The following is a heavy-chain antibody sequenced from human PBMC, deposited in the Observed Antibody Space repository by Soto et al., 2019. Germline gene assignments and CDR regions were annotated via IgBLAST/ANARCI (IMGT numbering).Heavy chain of an antibody. CDR2: IYYSGST. J-gene: IGHJ4*02. V-gene: IGHV4-30-4*01. CDR1: GGSISSGDDY. D-gene: IGHD3-10*01. CDR3: ARVGGFGATTIDY. Sequence: QVQLQESGPGLVKPSQTLSLTCTVSGGSISSGDDYWSWIRQPPGKGLEWIGYIYYSGSTYYNPSLKSRVTISVDTAKNQFSLKLSSVTAADTAVYYCARVGGFGATTIDYWGQVTLVTVSS.